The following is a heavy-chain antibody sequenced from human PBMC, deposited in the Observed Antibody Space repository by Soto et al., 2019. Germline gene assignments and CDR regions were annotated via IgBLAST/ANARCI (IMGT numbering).Heavy chain of an antibody. Sequence: LXLSCAVSRFNVRSYWMSWFGQAPGKGLEWVASIKEDGSEIYYLQSLRGRFAISRDSDGNALQLAMNYLSAEDTATYFCARDIGLDYVNWGHGTLVTVSS. CDR1: RFNVRSYW. CDR3: ARDIGLDYVN. V-gene: IGHV3-7*01. CDR2: IKEDGSEI. D-gene: IGHD3-16*01. J-gene: IGHJ4*01.